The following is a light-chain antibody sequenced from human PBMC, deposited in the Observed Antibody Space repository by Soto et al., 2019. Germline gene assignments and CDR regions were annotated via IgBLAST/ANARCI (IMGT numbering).Light chain of an antibody. CDR3: QQDNSWPLT. CDR2: GAS. J-gene: IGKJ4*01. V-gene: IGKV3-15*01. Sequence: EIVMTQSPATLSVSPGERATLSCRASQSVSSNLAWYQQKPGQAPRLLIYGASTRATGIPARFSGSGSGTEFTLTISSLQSEDFALYFCQQDNSWPLTFGGGTRVEI. CDR1: QSVSSN.